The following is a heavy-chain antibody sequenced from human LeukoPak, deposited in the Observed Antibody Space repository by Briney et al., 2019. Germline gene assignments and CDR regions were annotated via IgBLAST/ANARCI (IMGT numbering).Heavy chain of an antibody. J-gene: IGHJ3*02. D-gene: IGHD3-3*01. CDR2: INHSGST. CDR3: ARQKLRFLEWLLIYDAFDI. CDR1: DGSFSGYY. Sequence: PSETLSLTCAVYDGSFSGYYWSWIRQPPGKGLEWIGEINHSGSTNYNPSLKSRVTISVDTSKNQFSLKLSSVTAADTAVYYCARQKLRFLEWLLIYDAFDIGGKGTMVTVSS. V-gene: IGHV4-34*01.